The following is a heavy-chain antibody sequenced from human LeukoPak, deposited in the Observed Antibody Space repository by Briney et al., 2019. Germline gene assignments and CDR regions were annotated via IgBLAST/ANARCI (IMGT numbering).Heavy chain of an antibody. Sequence: SQTLSLTCTVSGGSISSGDYYWSWIRQPPGKGLEWIGSIYYSGSTYYNPSLKSRVTISVDTSKKQFSLKLSSVTAADTALYYCARGVDYYGVWGQGTLVAVSS. CDR3: ARGVDYYGV. CDR2: IYYSGST. V-gene: IGHV4-39*07. J-gene: IGHJ4*02. CDR1: GGSISSGDYY. D-gene: IGHD3-10*01.